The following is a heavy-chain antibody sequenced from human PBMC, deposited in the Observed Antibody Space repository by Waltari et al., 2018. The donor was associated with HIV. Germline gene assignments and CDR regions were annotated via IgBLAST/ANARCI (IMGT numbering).Heavy chain of an antibody. CDR3: TKEGYAYDFWSGSNSYYGLDV. CDR2: SNSDGSAT. J-gene: IGHJ6*02. CDR1: GFSFSGSW. Sequence: LVESGGGSVQPGKSLKLSCAASGFSFSGSWIHWVRQSPGKGLVWVARSNSDGSATNYAGSVQGRFSISRDNRNSVLYLYMNKLRVDDTAVYYCTKEGYAYDFWSGSNSYYGLDVWGQGTTVTVSS. D-gene: IGHD3-3*01. V-gene: IGHV3-74*02.